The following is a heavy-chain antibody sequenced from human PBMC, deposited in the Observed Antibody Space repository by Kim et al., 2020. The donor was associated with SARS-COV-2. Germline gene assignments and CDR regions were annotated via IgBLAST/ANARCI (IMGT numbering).Heavy chain of an antibody. D-gene: IGHD2-15*01. Sequence: GGSLRLSCAASGFTFSSYAMHWVRQAPGKGLEWVAVISYDGSNKYYADSVKGRFTISRDNSKNTLYLQMNSLRAEDTAVYYCAVVVVAATLAHDAFDIWGQGTMVTVSS. CDR3: AVVVVAATLAHDAFDI. J-gene: IGHJ3*02. CDR1: GFTFSSYA. V-gene: IGHV3-30-3*01. CDR2: ISYDGSNK.